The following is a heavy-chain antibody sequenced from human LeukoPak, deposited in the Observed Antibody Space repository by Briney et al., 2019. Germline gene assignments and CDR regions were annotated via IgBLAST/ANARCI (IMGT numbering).Heavy chain of an antibody. Sequence: SETLSLTCTVSGGSISSSSYYWGWNRQPPGQGLQWIASIYYSEITYYNPSLKSRVTISVDTSKNQFSLNLSSVTAADTAVYYCARYLRGSHFDYWGQGTLVTVSS. J-gene: IGHJ4*02. CDR3: ARYLRGSHFDY. CDR2: IYYSEIT. V-gene: IGHV4-39*01. CDR1: GGSISSSSYY. D-gene: IGHD1-26*01.